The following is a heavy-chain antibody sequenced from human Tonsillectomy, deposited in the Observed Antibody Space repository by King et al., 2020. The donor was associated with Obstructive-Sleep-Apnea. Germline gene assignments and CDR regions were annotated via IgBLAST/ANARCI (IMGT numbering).Heavy chain of an antibody. V-gene: IGHV3-21*01. J-gene: IGHJ6*02. CDR1: GFTFSSYS. CDR2: ISSSSSYI. CDR3: ARDQGEWLSHYYYYGMDV. D-gene: IGHD3-3*01. Sequence: VQLVESGGGLVKPGGSLRLSCAASGFTFSSYSMNWVRQAPGKGLEWVSYISSSSSYIYYAASVKGRFTISRDNAKNSLYLQMNSLRAEDTAVYYCARDQGEWLSHYYYYGMDVWGQGTTVTVSS.